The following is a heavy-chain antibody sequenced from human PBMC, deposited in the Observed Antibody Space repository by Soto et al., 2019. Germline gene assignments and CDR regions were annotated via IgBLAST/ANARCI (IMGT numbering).Heavy chain of an antibody. J-gene: IGHJ5*02. CDR1: GYTFTSYA. Sequence: QVQLVRSGAEVKKPGASVKVSCKASGYTFTSYAMHWVRQAPGQRLEWMGWINAGNGNTKYSQKFQGRVTITRDTSASTAYMELSSLRSEDTAVYYCARDPRAGIVGATTGGWFDPWGQGTLVTVSS. CDR2: INAGNGNT. CDR3: ARDPRAGIVGATTGGWFDP. V-gene: IGHV1-3*01. D-gene: IGHD1-26*01.